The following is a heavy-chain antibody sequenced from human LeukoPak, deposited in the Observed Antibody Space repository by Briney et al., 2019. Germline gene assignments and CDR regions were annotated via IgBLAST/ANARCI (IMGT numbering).Heavy chain of an antibody. Sequence: SETLSLTCAVYGGSFIGFHWNWIRQAPGKGLEWIGDINHSGSTNYNPSLTSRVTISVDPSKNQFSLNLSSVTAADTAVYYCARHGRYDYVWGSYREYNWFDPWGQGTLVTVSS. J-gene: IGHJ5*02. V-gene: IGHV4-34*01. CDR2: INHSGST. CDR1: GGSFIGFH. D-gene: IGHD3-16*02. CDR3: ARHGRYDYVWGSYREYNWFDP.